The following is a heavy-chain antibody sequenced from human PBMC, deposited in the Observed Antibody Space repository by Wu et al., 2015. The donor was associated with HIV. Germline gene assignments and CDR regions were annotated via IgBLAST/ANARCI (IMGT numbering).Heavy chain of an antibody. J-gene: IGHJ3*02. D-gene: IGHD1-26*01. CDR3: ARESSGSSLSAFDI. CDR2: LIPMFDSA. Sequence: QVQLVQSGAEVKKPGASVKVSCKASGYTFTAYGFSWVRQAPGQGFEWMGWLIPMFDSANYAQRFKGRVTITADESTRTVYMELSSLRSEDTAVYYCARESSGSSLSAFDIWGQGTLVTVSS. CDR1: GYTFTAYG. V-gene: IGHV1-69*13.